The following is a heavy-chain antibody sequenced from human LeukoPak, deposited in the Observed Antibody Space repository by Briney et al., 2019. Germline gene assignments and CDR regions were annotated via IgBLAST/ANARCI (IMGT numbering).Heavy chain of an antibody. CDR2: VSSSGSNT. J-gene: IGHJ6*03. Sequence: GGSLRLSCAASGFTFSDYYMSWIRQAPGKGLEWVSYVSSSGSNTYYADTMKGRFTISRDNAKNSLYLQMNSLRAEDTAVYYCARDPTVAGEAYYYMDVWRKGTTVTVS. CDR1: GFTFSDYY. D-gene: IGHD6-19*01. V-gene: IGHV3-11*01. CDR3: ARDPTVAGEAYYYMDV.